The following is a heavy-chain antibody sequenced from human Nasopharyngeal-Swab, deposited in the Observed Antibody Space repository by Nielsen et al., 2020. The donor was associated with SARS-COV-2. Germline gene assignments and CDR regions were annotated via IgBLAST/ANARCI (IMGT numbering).Heavy chain of an antibody. CDR1: GFTFSSYG. J-gene: IGHJ3*02. Sequence: GESLKISCAASGFTFSSYGMHWVRQAPGKGLEWVAVISYDGSNKYYADSVKGRFTISRDNSKNTLYLQMNSLRAEDTAVYHCARDLGTAGAFDIWGQGTMVTVSS. D-gene: IGHD7-27*01. CDR3: ARDLGTAGAFDI. V-gene: IGHV3-30*03. CDR2: ISYDGSNK.